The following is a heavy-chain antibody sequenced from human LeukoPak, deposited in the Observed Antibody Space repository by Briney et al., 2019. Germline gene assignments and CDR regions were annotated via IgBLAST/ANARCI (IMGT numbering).Heavy chain of an antibody. CDR1: GFTFSSYS. J-gene: IGHJ6*02. CDR2: ISSSSSTI. Sequence: PGGSLRLSCAASGFTFSSYSMNWVRQAPGKGLEWVSYISSSSSTIYYADSVKGRFTISRDNAKNTLYLQMNSLRAEDTAVYYCARADYSDSYYYYGMDVWGQGTTVTVSS. D-gene: IGHD4-11*01. V-gene: IGHV3-48*04. CDR3: ARADYSDSYYYYGMDV.